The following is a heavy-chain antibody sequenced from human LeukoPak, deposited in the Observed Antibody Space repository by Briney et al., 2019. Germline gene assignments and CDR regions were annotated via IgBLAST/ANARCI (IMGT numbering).Heavy chain of an antibody. CDR2: IYTSGST. CDR3: ARVGSITMVRGAKGVFDP. V-gene: IGHV4-61*02. Sequence: SETLSLTCTVSGGSISSGSYYWSWIRQPAGKGLEWIGRIYTSGSTNYNPSLKSRVTTSVDTSKNQFSLKLSSVTAADTAVYYCARVGSITMVRGAKGVFDPRGQGTLVTVSS. D-gene: IGHD3-10*01. J-gene: IGHJ5*02. CDR1: GGSISSGSYY.